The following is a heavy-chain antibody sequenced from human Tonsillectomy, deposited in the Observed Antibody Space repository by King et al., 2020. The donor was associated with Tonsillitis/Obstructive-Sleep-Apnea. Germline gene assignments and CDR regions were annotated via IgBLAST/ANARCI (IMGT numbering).Heavy chain of an antibody. Sequence: QLQESGPGLVKPSETLSLTCTVSGGSISSYYWSWIRQPPGKGLEWIGYIYYSGSTNYNPSLKSRVTISVDTSKNQFSLKLSSVTAADTAVYYCARSGGQSDWYFDLWGRGTLVTVSS. CDR1: GGSISSYY. V-gene: IGHV4-59*01. D-gene: IGHD3-10*01. J-gene: IGHJ2*01. CDR2: IYYSGST. CDR3: ARSGGQSDWYFDL.